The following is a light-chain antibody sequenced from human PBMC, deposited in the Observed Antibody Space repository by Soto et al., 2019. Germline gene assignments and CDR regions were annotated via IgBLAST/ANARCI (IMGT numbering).Light chain of an antibody. CDR2: AAS. CDR1: QDISNY. CDR3: LKYNRAPLT. V-gene: IGKV1-27*01. Sequence: DIQMTQSPSSLSASIGDEVAITCRASQDISNYLAWYQQKPGKVPKVLIYAASTLQSGVPSRFSGSGSGTDFTLTISSLQSEDVATYYCLKYNRAPLTFGGGTKVDIK. J-gene: IGKJ4*01.